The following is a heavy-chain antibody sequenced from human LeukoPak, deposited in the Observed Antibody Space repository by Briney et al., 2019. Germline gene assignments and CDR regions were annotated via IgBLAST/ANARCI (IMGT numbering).Heavy chain of an antibody. Sequence: ASVKVSCKASGYTFSTYYMHWVRQAPGQGLEWVGIINPSSGTTTYAQKFQVRVTMTRDTSTSTVYMELSSLRIEDTAVYYCSRDLGGSYNDYWGQGTMVTVSS. CDR2: INPSSGTT. CDR3: SRDLGGSYNDY. J-gene: IGHJ4*02. CDR1: GYTFSTYY. V-gene: IGHV1-46*01. D-gene: IGHD1-26*01.